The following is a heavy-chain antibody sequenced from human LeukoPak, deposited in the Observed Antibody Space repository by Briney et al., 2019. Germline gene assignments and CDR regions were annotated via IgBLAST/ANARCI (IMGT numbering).Heavy chain of an antibody. CDR1: EFTFSSYA. CDR2: ISGNGGST. Sequence: PGGSLRLSCAASEFTFSSYAMSWVRQAPGKGLEWVSGISGNGGSTYYADSVKGRFTISRDNSKNTLYLQMNSLRAEDTAVYYCARVMTTVIKAFDYWGQGTLVTVSS. V-gene: IGHV3-23*01. D-gene: IGHD4-17*01. CDR3: ARVMTTVIKAFDY. J-gene: IGHJ4*02.